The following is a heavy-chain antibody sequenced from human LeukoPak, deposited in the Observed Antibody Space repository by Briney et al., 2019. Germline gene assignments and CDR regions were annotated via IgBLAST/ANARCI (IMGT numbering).Heavy chain of an antibody. Sequence: PGGSLRLSCAASGFTFSSYAMSWVRQAPGKGLEWVSAISGSGSTYYADSVKGRFTISRDNSKNTLYLQMNSLRAEDTAVYYCAKDGSITGPFDPWGQGTLVTVSS. D-gene: IGHD1-20*01. CDR2: ISGSGST. CDR3: AKDGSITGPFDP. V-gene: IGHV3-23*01. J-gene: IGHJ5*02. CDR1: GFTFSSYA.